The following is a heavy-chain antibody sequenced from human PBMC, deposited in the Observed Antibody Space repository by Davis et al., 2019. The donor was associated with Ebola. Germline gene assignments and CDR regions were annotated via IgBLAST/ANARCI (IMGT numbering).Heavy chain of an antibody. V-gene: IGHV1-46*01. CDR3: ARDKEGLSYYYYGMDV. CDR2: INPSGGST. J-gene: IGHJ6*02. CDR1: VYTFTSYY. Sequence: AASVKVSCKASVYTFTSYYMHWVRQAPGQGLEWMGLINPSGGSTSYAQKFQGRVTMTRDTSTSTVYMELSSLRSEDTAVYYCARDKEGLSYYYYGMDVWGQGTTVTVSS. D-gene: IGHD3-3*01.